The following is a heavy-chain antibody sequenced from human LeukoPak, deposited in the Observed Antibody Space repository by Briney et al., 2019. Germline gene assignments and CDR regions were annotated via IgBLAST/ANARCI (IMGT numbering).Heavy chain of an antibody. V-gene: IGHV1-18*01. D-gene: IGHD6-19*01. CDR3: ARSIAVAGYHLDF. CDR2: ISTYNDNT. CDR1: GYTFIDYG. J-gene: IGHJ4*02. Sequence: ASVKVSCTSSGYTFIDYGITWVRQAPGQGLEWMGWISTYNDNTIYAQKFQGRVTMTTDTSTNTAYMGLKSLRSDDTAVYYCARSIAVAGYHLDFWGQGTLVTVSS.